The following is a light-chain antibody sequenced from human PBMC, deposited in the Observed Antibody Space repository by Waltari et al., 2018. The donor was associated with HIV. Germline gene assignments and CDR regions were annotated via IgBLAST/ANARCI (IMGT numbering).Light chain of an antibody. CDR1: SSDIGAYAF. CDR2: EVT. V-gene: IGLV2-8*01. Sequence: QSALTQPPSASGSLGQSVTISCTGSSSDIGAYAFVSWFQQHPHSAPKLLLYEVTRRPSTVSDRFSGSRSGNTAFLTVAGLQPDDEATYFCSSYEDSLRVLFGGGTNVTVL. J-gene: IGLJ3*02. CDR3: SSYEDSLRVL.